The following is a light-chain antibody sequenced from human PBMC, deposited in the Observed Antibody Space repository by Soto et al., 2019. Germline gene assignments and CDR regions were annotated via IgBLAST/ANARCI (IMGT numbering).Light chain of an antibody. CDR1: QSITTY. Sequence: DIQMTKSPSSLSASVGDRVTVTCRASQSITTYLNWYQQKPGKAPKLLIYAASSLQSGVPSRFSGSGSGTDFTLTITSLQPEDFATSICQTSYGTPWTFGQGTKVEIK. CDR2: AAS. V-gene: IGKV1-39*01. J-gene: IGKJ1*01. CDR3: QTSYGTPWT.